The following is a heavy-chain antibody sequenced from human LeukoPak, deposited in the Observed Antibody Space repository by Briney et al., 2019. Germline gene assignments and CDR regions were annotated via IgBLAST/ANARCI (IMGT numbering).Heavy chain of an antibody. V-gene: IGHV3-23*01. CDR3: VHGGLYYLDY. D-gene: IGHD3-10*01. J-gene: IGHJ4*02. Sequence: GGSLRLSCAASGFTFSSYAMSWVRQAPGKGLEWVSVISGSGSTYHADSVKGRFTISRDIFKNTLYLQMNSLRAEDTAVYYCVHGGLYYLDYWGQGTLVTVSS. CDR1: GFTFSSYA. CDR2: ISGSGST.